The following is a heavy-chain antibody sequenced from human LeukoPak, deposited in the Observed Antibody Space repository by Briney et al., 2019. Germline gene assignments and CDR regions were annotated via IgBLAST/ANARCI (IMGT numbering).Heavy chain of an antibody. V-gene: IGHV4-39*01. CDR1: GVSISSGSYY. Sequence: SETLSLTCTVPGVSISSGSYYWGWIRQPPGKGLGWIGSIYYSGNTYYNPSLKSRVTISVDTSKNQFSLKLSSVTAADTAVYYCARQLSGGDYDYFDYWGQGTLVTVSS. D-gene: IGHD4-17*01. J-gene: IGHJ4*02. CDR2: IYYSGNT. CDR3: ARQLSGGDYDYFDY.